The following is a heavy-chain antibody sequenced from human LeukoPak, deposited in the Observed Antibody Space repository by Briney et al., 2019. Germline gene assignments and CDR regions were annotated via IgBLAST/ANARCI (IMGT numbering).Heavy chain of an antibody. V-gene: IGHV4-59*08. CDR2: TYYGGSN. D-gene: IGHD6-13*01. Sequence: SETLSLTCPVSGCSISGFYWTWIRQPPGKALEWIGYTYYGGSNHYNPSLESRVNISVDTSKNRFSRERASVTAADTAGYYCARQSVTAGTQWFDPWGQKALVTVSS. CDR3: ARQSVTAGTQWFDP. CDR1: GCSISGFY. J-gene: IGHJ5*02.